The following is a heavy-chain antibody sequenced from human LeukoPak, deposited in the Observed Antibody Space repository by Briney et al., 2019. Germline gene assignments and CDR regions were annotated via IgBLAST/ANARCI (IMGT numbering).Heavy chain of an antibody. V-gene: IGHV6-1*01. CDR3: ARGGKEIEATAMGDAFDI. J-gene: IGHJ3*02. Sequence: SQTLSLTCAISGDSVSSNSAAWNWIRQSPSRGLEWLGRTYYRSKWYNDYAVSVKSRITINPDTSKNQFSLQLNSVTPEDTAVYYCARGGKEIEATAMGDAFDIWGQGTMVTVSS. CDR1: GDSVSSNSAA. CDR2: TYYRSKWYN. D-gene: IGHD5-18*01.